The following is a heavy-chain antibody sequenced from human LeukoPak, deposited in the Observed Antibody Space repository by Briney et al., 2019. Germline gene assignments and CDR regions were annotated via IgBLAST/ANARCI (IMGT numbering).Heavy chain of an antibody. J-gene: IGHJ6*02. D-gene: IGHD7-27*01. CDR3: ASETGDPYYYGMDV. CDR1: GFTFSSYA. V-gene: IGHV3-23*01. CDR2: ISGSGGST. Sequence: PGGSLRLSCAASGFTFSSYAMSWVRQAPGKGLEWVSAISGSGGSTYYADSVKGRFTISRDNAKNSLYLQMNSLRAEDTAVYYCASETGDPYYYGMDVWGQGTTVTVSS.